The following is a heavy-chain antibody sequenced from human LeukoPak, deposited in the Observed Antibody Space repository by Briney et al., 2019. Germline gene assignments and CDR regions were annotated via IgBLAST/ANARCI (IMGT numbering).Heavy chain of an antibody. CDR2: IGSSGSYI. V-gene: IGHV3-21*01. D-gene: IGHD5-18*01. Sequence: GGSLRLSCAASGFTFSSYSMNWVRQAPGKGLEWVSSIGSSGSYIYYADSLTGRFTISRDNAKNSLYLQMNSRRAEDTAVYYCARDLGPVDTAMRWGQGTLVTVSS. CDR3: ARDLGPVDTAMR. J-gene: IGHJ4*02. CDR1: GFTFSSYS.